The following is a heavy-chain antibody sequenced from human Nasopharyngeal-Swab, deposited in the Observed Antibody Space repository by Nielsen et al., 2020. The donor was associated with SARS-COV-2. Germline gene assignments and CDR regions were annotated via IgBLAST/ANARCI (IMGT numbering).Heavy chain of an antibody. D-gene: IGHD3-3*01. CDR1: GFTFNNYN. Sequence: GGSLRLSCAASGFTFNNYNFNWVRHAPGKGLEWVASISSSSYIYYAHSVKGRFTISRDNAKNSLYLQMNSLRAEDTAVYYCARDGLDYDFWSAYFMDVWGQGTTVTVSS. CDR3: ARDGLDYDFWSAYFMDV. V-gene: IGHV3-21*01. J-gene: IGHJ6*02. CDR2: ISSSSYI.